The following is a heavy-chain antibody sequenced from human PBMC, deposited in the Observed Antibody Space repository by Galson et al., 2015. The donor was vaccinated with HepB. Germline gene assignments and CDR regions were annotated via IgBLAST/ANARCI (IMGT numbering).Heavy chain of an antibody. D-gene: IGHD2/OR15-2a*01. J-gene: IGHJ4*02. CDR1: GFAFRSHA. CDR3: AREDRYTYIVTYDL. CDR2: IWKDGSNK. Sequence: SLRLSCAASGFAFRSHAMTWVCQAPGKGLEWVALIWKDGSNKYYADSVKGRFSISKDNSKNVVYLQMNSLGDDDTATYFCAREDRYTYIVTYDLWGQGARVTVSS. V-gene: IGHV3-33*08.